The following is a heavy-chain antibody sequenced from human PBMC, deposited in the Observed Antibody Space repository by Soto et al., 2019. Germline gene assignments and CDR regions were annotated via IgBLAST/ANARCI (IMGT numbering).Heavy chain of an antibody. D-gene: IGHD2-2*01. J-gene: IGHJ5*02. CDR2: ISYDGSNK. Sequence: GGSLRLSCAASGFSFSSYSMHWVRQAPGKGLEWVAVISYDGSNKYYADSVKGRFTISRDNSKNTLYLQMNSLRAEDTAVYYCAKDLDCSSTSCSSWFDPWGQGTLVTVSS. CDR3: AKDLDCSSTSCSSWFDP. V-gene: IGHV3-30*18. CDR1: GFSFSSYS.